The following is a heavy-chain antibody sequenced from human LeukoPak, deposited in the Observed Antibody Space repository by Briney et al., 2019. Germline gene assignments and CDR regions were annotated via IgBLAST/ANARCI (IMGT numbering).Heavy chain of an antibody. D-gene: IGHD6-13*01. J-gene: IGHJ4*02. CDR2: IYYSGST. CDR3: ARLTLYSRVIDY. CDR1: GGSISSYY. Sequence: PSETLSLTCTVSGGSISSYYWSWIRQPPGKGLEWIGYIYYSGSTNYNPSPKSRVTISVDTSKNQFSLKLSSVTAADTAVYYCARLTLYSRVIDYWGQGTLVTVSS. V-gene: IGHV4-59*01.